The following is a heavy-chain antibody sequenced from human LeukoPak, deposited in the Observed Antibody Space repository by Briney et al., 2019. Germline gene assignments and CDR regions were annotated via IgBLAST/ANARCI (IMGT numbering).Heavy chain of an antibody. J-gene: IGHJ6*03. V-gene: IGHV1-2*02. D-gene: IGHD6-13*01. CDR2: INPNSGGT. CDR3: ARKKGDRSSSWDYYYYYMDV. CDR1: GYTFTGYY. Sequence: ASVKVSCKASGYTFTGYYMHWVRQASGQGLEWMGWINPNSGGTNYAQKFQGRVTMTRDTSISTAYMELSRLRSDDTAVYYCARKKGDRSSSWDYYYYYMDVWGKGTTVTVSS.